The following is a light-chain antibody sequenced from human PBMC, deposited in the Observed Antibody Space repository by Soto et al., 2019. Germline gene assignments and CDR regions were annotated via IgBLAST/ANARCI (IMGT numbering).Light chain of an antibody. V-gene: IGLV8-61*01. J-gene: IGLJ1*01. CDR2: STN. Sequence: QTVVTQEPSFSVSPGGTVILTCGLTSGSVSTGYHPSWYQQTPGQAPRTLIYSTNTRSSGVPDRFSGSILGNKAALTIAGAQADDESDYYCVLYMGGGSYVFGTGTKVTVL. CDR1: SGSVSTGYH. CDR3: VLYMGGGSYV.